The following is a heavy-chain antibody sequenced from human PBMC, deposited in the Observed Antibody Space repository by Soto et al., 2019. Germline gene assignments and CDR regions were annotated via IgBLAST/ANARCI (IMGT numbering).Heavy chain of an antibody. D-gene: IGHD5-18*01. CDR3: ARDTRSSSGTGKYNWFDP. V-gene: IGHV1-69*13. CDR2: IIPIFGTA. CDR1: GGTFSSYA. J-gene: IGHJ5*02. Sequence: SVKVSCKASGGTFSSYAISWVRQAPGQGLEWMGGIIPIFGTANYAQKFQGRVTITADESTSTAYMELSSLRSEDTAVYYCARDTRSSSGTGKYNWFDPWGQGTLVTVSS.